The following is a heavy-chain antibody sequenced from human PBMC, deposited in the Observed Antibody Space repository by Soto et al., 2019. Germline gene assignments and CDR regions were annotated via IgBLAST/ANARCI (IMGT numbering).Heavy chain of an antibody. D-gene: IGHD3-3*01. CDR1: GGSISGNGYY. J-gene: IGHJ3*02. Sequence: QVQLQESDPGLVKPSQTLSLTCAVSGGSISGNGYYWNWIRQHPGKGLEWIGYISYSGRTFYSPSLKSRVTTSLDTSKNQFSLKLSSVTAADKAIYYCARGSIFGVVLNAFDIWGQGTMVAVSS. V-gene: IGHV4-31*11. CDR3: ARGSIFGVVLNAFDI. CDR2: ISYSGRT.